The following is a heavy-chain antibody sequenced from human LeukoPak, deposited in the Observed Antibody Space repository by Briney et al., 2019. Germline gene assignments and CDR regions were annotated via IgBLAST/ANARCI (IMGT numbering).Heavy chain of an antibody. J-gene: IGHJ4*02. CDR1: GFTFSSYS. CDR2: ISSSSSYI. Sequence: PGGSLRLSCAASGFTFSSYSMNWVRQAPGKGLEWVSSISSSSSYIYHADSVKGRFTISRDNAKNSLYLQMNSLRAEDTAVYYCARDGGYYFDYWGQGTLVTVSS. V-gene: IGHV3-21*01. D-gene: IGHD3-3*01. CDR3: ARDGGYYFDY.